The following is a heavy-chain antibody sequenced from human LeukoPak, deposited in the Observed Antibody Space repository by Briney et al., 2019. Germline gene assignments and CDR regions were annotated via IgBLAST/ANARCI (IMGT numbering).Heavy chain of an antibody. CDR1: GYTFTGYY. Sequence: ASVKVSCKASGYTFTGYYMHWVRQAPGQGLEWMGWINPNSGGTNYAQKFQGRVTMTRDTSISTAYMELSRLRSDDTAVYYCARVYNWNYVDWFDPWGQGTLATVSS. CDR2: INPNSGGT. J-gene: IGHJ5*02. D-gene: IGHD1-7*01. CDR3: ARVYNWNYVDWFDP. V-gene: IGHV1-2*02.